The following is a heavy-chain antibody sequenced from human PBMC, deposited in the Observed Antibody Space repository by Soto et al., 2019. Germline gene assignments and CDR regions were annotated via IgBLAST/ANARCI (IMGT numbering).Heavy chain of an antibody. D-gene: IGHD6-19*01. CDR1: GFTFSNYP. CDR3: VNSGSGWYVI. V-gene: IGHV3-64D*06. CDR2: ITNNGGST. Sequence: EVQLVQSGGGLVQPGGSLRLSCSASGFTFSNYPMHWVRQAPGKGLEYVSAITNNGGSTYYADSVKGRFTISRDNSKNTLYFQMSSLTTEDTAVYYCVNSGSGWYVIWGQGALVTVSS. J-gene: IGHJ4*02.